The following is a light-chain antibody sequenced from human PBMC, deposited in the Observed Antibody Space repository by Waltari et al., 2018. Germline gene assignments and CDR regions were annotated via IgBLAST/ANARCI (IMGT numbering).Light chain of an antibody. CDR2: DAS. Sequence: DIQLTQSPSSLSASVGDRVTITCQASKDITNFLNWYQQKPGKAPNLLIYDASKWQTGVPSRFSGSGSGTDFTFTITSLQPEDAATDFCQQYDNLPPLSFGGGTKVDIK. J-gene: IGKJ4*01. CDR3: QQYDNLPPLS. CDR1: KDITNF. V-gene: IGKV1-33*01.